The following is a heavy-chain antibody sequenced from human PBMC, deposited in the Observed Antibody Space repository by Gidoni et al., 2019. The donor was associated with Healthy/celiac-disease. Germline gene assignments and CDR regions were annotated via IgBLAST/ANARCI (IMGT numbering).Heavy chain of an antibody. CDR1: GYTFTGYY. CDR3: ARLDRGYSYGGHFDY. V-gene: IGHV1-2*04. J-gene: IGHJ4*02. CDR2: INPNSGGT. D-gene: IGHD5-18*01. Sequence: QVQLVQSGAEVKKPGASVKVSCKASGYTFTGYYMHWVRQAPGQGLEWMGWINPNSGGTNYAQKFQGWVTMTRDTSISTAYMELSRLRSDDTAVYYCARLDRGYSYGGHFDYWGQGTLVTVSS.